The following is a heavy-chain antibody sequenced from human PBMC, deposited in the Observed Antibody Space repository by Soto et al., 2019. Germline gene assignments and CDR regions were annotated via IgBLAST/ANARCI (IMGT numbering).Heavy chain of an antibody. CDR2: VYYSGST. J-gene: IGHJ5*02. Sequence: PSETRSPTWTVSTGSIVTHYWTWVRQPPGKGLEWIGYVYYSGSTNYNPSLKSRVGMSIDTSKNQFSLELKSVTAADTATYFCVRDYLLTGFDTWGQGTLVPVSS. V-gene: IGHV4-59*11. CDR3: VRDYLLTGFDT. CDR1: TGSIVTHY. D-gene: IGHD3-9*01.